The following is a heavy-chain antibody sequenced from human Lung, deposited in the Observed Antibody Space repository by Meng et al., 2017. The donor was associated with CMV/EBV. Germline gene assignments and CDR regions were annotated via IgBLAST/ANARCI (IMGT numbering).Heavy chain of an antibody. J-gene: IGHJ6*02. Sequence: GGSXRLXCAASGFTFSSYEMNWVRQAPGKGLEWVSYISSSGSTIYYADSVKGRFTISRDNAKNSLYLQMNSLRAEDTAVYYCARNGQYYDFWSGYYKNSHYYYYYGMDGWGQGXTVTVSS. D-gene: IGHD3-3*01. V-gene: IGHV3-48*03. CDR3: ARNGQYYDFWSGYYKNSHYYYYYGMDG. CDR2: ISSSGSTI. CDR1: GFTFSSYE.